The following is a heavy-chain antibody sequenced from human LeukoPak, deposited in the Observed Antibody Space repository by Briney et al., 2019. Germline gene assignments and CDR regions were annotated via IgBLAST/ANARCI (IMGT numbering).Heavy chain of an antibody. V-gene: IGHV3-23*01. Sequence: PGGSLRLSCAASGNTFSSHGLTWVRQAPGKGLEWVSTINGAGDNTYYAETVKGRFTISRDNSKNTLYLQMHSLRAEDTAIYYCAKVSVCYGCYLDYWGQGTLVTVS. D-gene: IGHD3-16*01. J-gene: IGHJ4*02. CDR2: INGAGDNT. CDR1: GNTFSSHG. CDR3: AKVSVCYGCYLDY.